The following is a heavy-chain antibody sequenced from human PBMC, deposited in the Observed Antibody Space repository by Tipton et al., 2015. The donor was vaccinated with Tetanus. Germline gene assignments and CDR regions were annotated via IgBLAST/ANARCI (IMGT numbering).Heavy chain of an antibody. CDR1: GFTFSSYA. CDR3: AKGYSSGHTGTDY. D-gene: IGHD6-19*01. J-gene: IGHJ4*02. V-gene: IGHV3-23*01. Sequence: GSLRLSCAASGFTFSSYAMSWVRQAPGKGLEWVSAISGSGGSTYYADSVKGRLTISRDNSKNTLYLQMNSLRAEDTAVYYCAKGYSSGHTGTDYWGQGTLVTVSS. CDR2: ISGSGGST.